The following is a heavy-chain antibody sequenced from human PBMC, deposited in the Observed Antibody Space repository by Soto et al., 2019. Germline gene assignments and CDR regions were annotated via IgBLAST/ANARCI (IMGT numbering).Heavy chain of an antibody. J-gene: IGHJ5*02. D-gene: IGHD2-15*01. CDR3: ARGGHCSGGNCSTWFDP. CDR1: GGSISSGDYY. Sequence: QVQLQESGPGLVKPSQTLSLTCTVSGGSISSGDYYWSWIRQPPGKGLEWIGYIYDSGSTYYNPSLKSRLTISVDTSKNQFSLKLSSVTAADTAVYYCARGGHCSGGNCSTWFDPWGQGTLVTVSS. CDR2: IYDSGST. V-gene: IGHV4-30-4*01.